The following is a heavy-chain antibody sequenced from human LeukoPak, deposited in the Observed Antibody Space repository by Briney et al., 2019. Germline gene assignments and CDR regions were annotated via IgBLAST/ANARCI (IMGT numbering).Heavy chain of an antibody. Sequence: GRSLRLSCAASGVTFSSYGMHWVRQAPGKGLEWVAVICYDGSNKYYADSVKGGFTISRDNSKNPLYLQMNSLRAEDTAVYYCARGSSSWYFRGDDYWGQGTLVTVSS. CDR2: ICYDGSNK. CDR1: GVTFSSYG. V-gene: IGHV3-33*01. D-gene: IGHD6-13*01. CDR3: ARGSSSWYFRGDDY. J-gene: IGHJ4*02.